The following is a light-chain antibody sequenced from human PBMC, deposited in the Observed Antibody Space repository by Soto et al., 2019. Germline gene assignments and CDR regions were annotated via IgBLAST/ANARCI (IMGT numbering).Light chain of an antibody. J-gene: IGKJ4*01. CDR3: QQVKTYPRT. V-gene: IGKV1D-12*01. CDR1: QGIRW. Sequence: DIQLTQSRSSVSSSVGDRVTITFLSSQGIRWLAWYQQKLGKAPNLLIYEESTLHSGVPSRFSGRKSGTQFTLTIDSLQPEDFATYYCQQVKTYPRTFGGGTKVDIK. CDR2: EES.